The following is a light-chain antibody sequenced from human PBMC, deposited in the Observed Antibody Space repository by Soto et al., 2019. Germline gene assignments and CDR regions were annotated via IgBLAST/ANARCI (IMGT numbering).Light chain of an antibody. V-gene: IGKV3-15*01. J-gene: IGKJ1*01. Sequence: EIVLTQSPGTLSVSPGERATLSCRASQSVSSKLAWYQQKPGQAPRLLFYGASTGATGIPDRFSGSGSETEFSLSISSLQSEDFAVYYCQQYNNWPGTFCQGTKVDIK. CDR1: QSVSSK. CDR3: QQYNNWPGT. CDR2: GAS.